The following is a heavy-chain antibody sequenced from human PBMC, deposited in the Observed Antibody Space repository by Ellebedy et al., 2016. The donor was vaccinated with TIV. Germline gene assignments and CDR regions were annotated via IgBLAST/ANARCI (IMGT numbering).Heavy chain of an antibody. CDR2: IKQDGSEQ. Sequence: GESLKISCAASGFTFSSYWMSWVRQAPGKGLEWVANIKQDGSEQYYVDSVKGRFTIARDNAKTSLYLQMNSLRAEDTAVYYCARAWGMVRGVISPFDYWGQGTLVTVSS. D-gene: IGHD3-10*01. CDR3: ARAWGMVRGVISPFDY. CDR1: GFTFSSYW. J-gene: IGHJ4*02. V-gene: IGHV3-7*01.